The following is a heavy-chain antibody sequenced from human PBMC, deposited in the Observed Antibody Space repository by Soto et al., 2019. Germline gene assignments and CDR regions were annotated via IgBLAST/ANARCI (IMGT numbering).Heavy chain of an antibody. V-gene: IGHV3-53*01. J-gene: IGHJ4*02. D-gene: IGHD3-16*01. CDR1: GFNVFNNY. CDR3: ARDLRNGGDLAY. CDR2: INSRDAT. Sequence: EVQLVESGGGLIQPGGSLRLSCTASGFNVFNNYMHWVRQAPGKGLEWVSVINSRDATYYAESVKGRFTISRDTSKNAVYLEMNILSADDTAVYYCARDLRNGGDLAYWGEGTLVTVSS.